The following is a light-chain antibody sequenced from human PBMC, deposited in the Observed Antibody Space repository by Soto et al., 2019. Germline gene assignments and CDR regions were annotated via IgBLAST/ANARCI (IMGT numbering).Light chain of an antibody. V-gene: IGLV1-44*01. CDR2: TTN. CDR1: RSNIGSKT. Sequence: QAVVTQPPSASGTPGQRVTISCSGSRSNIGSKTLNWYQQVPGSAPKLLIYTTNQRPSGVPDRFSASKSGTSASLAISGLQSEDEADYYCAAWNDSLHGVVFGGGTKLTVL. J-gene: IGLJ2*01. CDR3: AAWNDSLHGVV.